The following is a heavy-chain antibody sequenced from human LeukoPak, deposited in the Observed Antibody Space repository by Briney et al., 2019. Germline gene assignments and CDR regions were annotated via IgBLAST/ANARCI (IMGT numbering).Heavy chain of an antibody. CDR2: INHSGST. CDR1: SGSFSGYY. J-gene: IGHJ4*02. D-gene: IGHD3-10*01. CDR3: ARDSIAYGSARYGY. Sequence: SETLSLTCAVYSGSFSGYYWSWIRQPPGKGLEWIGEINHSGSTNYNPSLKSRVTISVDTSKNQFSLKLSSVTAADTAVYYCARDSIAYGSARYGYWGPGTLVTVSS. V-gene: IGHV4-34*01.